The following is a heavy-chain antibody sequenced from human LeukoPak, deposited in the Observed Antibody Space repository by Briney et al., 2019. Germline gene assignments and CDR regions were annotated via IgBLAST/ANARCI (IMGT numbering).Heavy chain of an antibody. V-gene: IGHV4-59*01. Sequence: SETLSLTCTVSGDSISSYYWNWIRQPPGKGLEWIRYGHYSGSTNYNPSLKSRVTFSVDASKSQFSLKLSSVTAADTAVYYCARWGETSALRVHAFDIWGQGTMVTVSS. CDR3: ARWGETSALRVHAFDI. J-gene: IGHJ3*02. CDR2: GHYSGST. CDR1: GDSISSYY. D-gene: IGHD3-10*01.